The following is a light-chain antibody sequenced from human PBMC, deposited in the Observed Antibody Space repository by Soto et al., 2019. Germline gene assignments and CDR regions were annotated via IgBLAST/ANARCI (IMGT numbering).Light chain of an antibody. J-gene: IGLJ1*01. CDR3: SSYTSRSLYV. CDR1: SSDVGGYDY. CDR2: DVS. V-gene: IGLV2-14*03. Sequence: QSVLTQPASVSGSPGQSITISCTGTSSDVGGYDYVSWYQHHPGKAPKLMIYDVSNRPSGVSNRFSGSKSGNTASLTISGLQAEDEADYYCSSYTSRSLYVFGTGTKVTVL.